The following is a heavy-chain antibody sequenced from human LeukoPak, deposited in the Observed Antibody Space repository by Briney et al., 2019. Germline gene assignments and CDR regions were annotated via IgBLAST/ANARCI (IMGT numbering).Heavy chain of an antibody. CDR2: MDPNSGNT. D-gene: IGHD5-18*01. J-gene: IGHJ4*02. CDR1: GYTFTSYG. CDR3: ARGPRIQPPRHDFDY. V-gene: IGHV1-8*02. Sequence: ASVKVSCKASGYTFTSYGISWVRQATGQGLEWMGWMDPNSGNTGYAQKFQGRVTMTRNTSISTAYMELSSLRSEDTAVYYCARGPRIQPPRHDFDYWGQGTLVTVSS.